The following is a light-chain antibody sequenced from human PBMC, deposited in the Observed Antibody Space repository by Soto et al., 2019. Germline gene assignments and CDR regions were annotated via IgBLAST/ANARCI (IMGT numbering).Light chain of an antibody. CDR1: QSVSSY. CDR3: QQRSNWPIT. Sequence: EIVLTQSPATLSLSPGERATLSCRASQSVSSYLAWYQQKPGQAPRLLIYDASNRATGIPARFSGSGSGTDFTLTISSPQSEDFAVYYCQQRSNWPITFGQGTRLEIK. CDR2: DAS. V-gene: IGKV3-11*01. J-gene: IGKJ5*01.